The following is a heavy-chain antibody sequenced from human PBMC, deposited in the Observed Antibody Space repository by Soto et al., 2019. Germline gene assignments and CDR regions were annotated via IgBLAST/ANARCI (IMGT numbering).Heavy chain of an antibody. Sequence: QLVESGGGVVQPGRSLRLSCAASGFTFSDYAMHWVRQAPGKGLEWVAVIWYDGNNKNYGDSVKGRFTISRDISKNTLFLQMNSLRAEDTAIYYSARDAGAFPWEVLHHFEYWGQGTLVTVSS. D-gene: IGHD1-26*01. V-gene: IGHV3-33*01. CDR1: GFTFSDYA. J-gene: IGHJ4*02. CDR3: ARDAGAFPWEVLHHFEY. CDR2: IWYDGNNK.